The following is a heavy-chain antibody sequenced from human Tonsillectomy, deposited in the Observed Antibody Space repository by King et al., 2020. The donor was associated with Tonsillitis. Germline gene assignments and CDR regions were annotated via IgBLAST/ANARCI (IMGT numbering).Heavy chain of an antibody. Sequence: VQLVESGGGVVQPGRSLRVSCAASGFTFSSSGMHWVRQPPGKGLEWVAGISYDGSNEYYADSVKGRFTISRDNSKNTLYPQMNSLRAEDTAVYYCAKEERVWKTTYFDYWGQGTLVTVSS. CDR2: ISYDGSNE. D-gene: IGHD1-1*01. V-gene: IGHV3-30*18. CDR3: AKEERVWKTTYFDY. J-gene: IGHJ4*02. CDR1: GFTFSSSG.